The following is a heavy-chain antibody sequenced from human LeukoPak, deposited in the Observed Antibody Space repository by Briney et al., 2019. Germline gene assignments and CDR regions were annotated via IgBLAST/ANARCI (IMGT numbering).Heavy chain of an antibody. Sequence: GASVKVSCKASGGTFSSYAISWVRQAPGQGLEWMGGIIPIFGTANYAQKFQGRVTITADKSTSTAYMELSSLRSEDTAVYYCASIYDFWSGYLGHDAFDIWGQGTMVTVSS. CDR1: GGTFSSYA. J-gene: IGHJ3*02. V-gene: IGHV1-69*06. CDR2: IIPIFGTA. CDR3: ASIYDFWSGYLGHDAFDI. D-gene: IGHD3-3*01.